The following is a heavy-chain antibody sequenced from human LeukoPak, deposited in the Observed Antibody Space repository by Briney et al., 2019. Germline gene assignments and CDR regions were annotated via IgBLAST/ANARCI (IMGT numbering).Heavy chain of an antibody. Sequence: GGSLRLSCAASGFTFSSYAMSWVRQAPGKGLEWVSGISWNSGSMDYADSVKGRFTISRDNAKNSLYLQMNSLRAEDTALYYCATSSGVGYWGQGTLVTVSS. D-gene: IGHD3-3*01. CDR2: ISWNSGSM. V-gene: IGHV3-9*01. CDR3: ATSSGVGY. J-gene: IGHJ4*02. CDR1: GFTFSSYA.